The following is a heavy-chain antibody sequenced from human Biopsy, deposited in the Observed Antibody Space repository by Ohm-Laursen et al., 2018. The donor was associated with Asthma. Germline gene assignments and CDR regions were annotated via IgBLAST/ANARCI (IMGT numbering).Heavy chain of an antibody. CDR3: ASDFPKDYVRYNFQF. CDR2: HDHEEGGT. D-gene: IGHD4-17*01. Sequence: SVKVSCKISGYSLTDLSMHWVRQAPGQGLEWMGGHDHEEGGTVNARRFQGRVTMTADTSTDTAYMELSSLSSDDTAVYYCASDFPKDYVRYNFQFWGQGTLVTVSS. V-gene: IGHV1-24*01. J-gene: IGHJ4*02. CDR1: GYSLTDLS.